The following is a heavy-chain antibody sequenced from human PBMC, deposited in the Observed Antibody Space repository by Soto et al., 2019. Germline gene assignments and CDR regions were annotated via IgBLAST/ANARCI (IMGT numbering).Heavy chain of an antibody. V-gene: IGHV2-5*02. CDR2: VYWADDK. CDR3: AQRLLRTVFGLVTTTAIYFDF. Sequence: QITLKESGPAVVKPTETLTLTCTFSGFSLTTSGVGVGWVRQSAGNAPERIAVVYWADDKRYSTSLKSRLTIPTDTSQNLVVLTMANVHPADAATSYCAQRLLRTVFGLVTTTAIYFDFWGQGTPVVVSS. J-gene: IGHJ4*02. CDR1: GFSLTTSGVG. D-gene: IGHD3-3*01.